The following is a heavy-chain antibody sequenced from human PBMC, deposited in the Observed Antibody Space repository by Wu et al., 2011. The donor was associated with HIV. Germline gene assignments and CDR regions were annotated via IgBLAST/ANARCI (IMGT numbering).Heavy chain of an antibody. D-gene: IGHD3-10*01. Sequence: QVQLVQSGAEVKQPGASVKVSCKASGYTFTNYGINWVRQAPGQGPEWMGWISAYNGDTNYAQKFQGRVTMTTDTSTSTAYMELRSLRSDDTAVYYCARNFYGSGSYRMDPWGQGTLVTVSS. CDR3: ARNFYGSGSYRMDP. CDR1: GYTFTNYG. CDR2: ISAYNGDT. V-gene: IGHV1-18*01. J-gene: IGHJ5*02.